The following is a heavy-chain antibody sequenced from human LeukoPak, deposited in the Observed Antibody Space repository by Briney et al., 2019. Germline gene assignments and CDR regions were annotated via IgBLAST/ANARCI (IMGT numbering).Heavy chain of an antibody. CDR3: ARGSIYSGSPGAFDI. D-gene: IGHD1-26*01. Sequence: ASVKVSCKISGFGLSVLSIHWMRQAPGKGLEWMGWISAYNGNTNYAQKLQGRVTMTTDTSTSTAYMELRSLRSDDTAVYYCARGSIYSGSPGAFDIWGQGTMVTVSS. J-gene: IGHJ3*02. V-gene: IGHV1-18*01. CDR1: GFGLSVLS. CDR2: ISAYNGNT.